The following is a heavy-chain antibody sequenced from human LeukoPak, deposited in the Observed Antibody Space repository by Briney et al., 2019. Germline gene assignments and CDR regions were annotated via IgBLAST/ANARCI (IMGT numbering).Heavy chain of an antibody. CDR3: ATDSRLGIAVAGRRGGYYYYGMDV. J-gene: IGHJ6*02. V-gene: IGHV1-24*01. CDR2: FDPEDGET. Sequence: ASVKVSCKVSGYTLTELSMHWVRQAPGKGLEWMGGFDPEDGETIYAQKFQGRVTMTEDTSTDTAYMELSSLRSEDTAVYYCATDSRLGIAVAGRRGGYYYYGMDVWGQGTTVTVSS. CDR1: GYTLTELS. D-gene: IGHD6-19*01.